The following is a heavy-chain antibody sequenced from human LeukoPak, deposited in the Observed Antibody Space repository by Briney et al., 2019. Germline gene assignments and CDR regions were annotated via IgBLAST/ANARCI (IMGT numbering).Heavy chain of an antibody. J-gene: IGHJ3*02. CDR2: IWYDGSNK. CDR3: ASGPPGYYDSSGYDRDDAFGI. D-gene: IGHD3-22*01. CDR1: GFTFSSYG. Sequence: GGSLRLSCAASGFTFSSYGMHWVRQAPGKGLEWVAVIWYDGSNKYYADSVKGRFTISRDNSKNTLYLQMNSLRAEDTAVYYCASGPPGYYDSSGYDRDDAFGIWGQGTMVTVSS. V-gene: IGHV3-33*01.